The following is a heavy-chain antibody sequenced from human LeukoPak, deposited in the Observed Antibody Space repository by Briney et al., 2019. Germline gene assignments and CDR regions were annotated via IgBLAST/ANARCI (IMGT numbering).Heavy chain of an antibody. D-gene: IGHD3-16*01. CDR1: GGSIRSYY. Sequence: SETLSLTCTVSGGSIRSYYWTWIRQPPGKGLEWIGDVNHSGSTNYNPSLKSRVTISVDTSKNQFSLKLSSVTAADTAVYYCARDRPVSMGAQPGAFDIWGQGTMVTVSS. CDR3: ARDRPVSMGAQPGAFDI. J-gene: IGHJ3*02. CDR2: VNHSGST. V-gene: IGHV4-34*09.